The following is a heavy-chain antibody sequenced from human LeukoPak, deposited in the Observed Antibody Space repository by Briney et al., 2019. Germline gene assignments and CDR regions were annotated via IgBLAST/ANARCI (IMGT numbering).Heavy chain of an antibody. V-gene: IGHV3-23*01. J-gene: IGHJ4*02. CDR2: ISGSGGST. Sequence: PGGSMRHSCAASGFTFSSYAMSWVRQTPGKGLEWVSAISGSGGSTYYADSVRGRFTISRDNSKNTLYLQMNSLRAEDTAVYYCAKVIAVAGIAFDYWGQGTLVSVYS. D-gene: IGHD6-19*01. CDR1: GFTFSSYA. CDR3: AKVIAVAGIAFDY.